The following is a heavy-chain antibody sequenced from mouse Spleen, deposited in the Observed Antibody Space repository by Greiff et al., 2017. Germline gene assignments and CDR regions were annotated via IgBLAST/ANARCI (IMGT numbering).Heavy chain of an antibody. V-gene: IGHV5-9*04. Sequence: EVKLVESGGGLVKLGGSLKLSCAASGFTFSSYAMSWVRQTPAKRLEWVATISSGGGNTYYPDSVKGRFTISRDNAKNTLYLQMSSLKSEDTAMYYCARQRKNYYGSSSYFDYGGQGTTLTVSS. CDR1: GFTFSSYA. J-gene: IGHJ2*01. D-gene: IGHD1-1*01. CDR3: ARQRKNYYGSSSYFDY. CDR2: ISSGGGNT.